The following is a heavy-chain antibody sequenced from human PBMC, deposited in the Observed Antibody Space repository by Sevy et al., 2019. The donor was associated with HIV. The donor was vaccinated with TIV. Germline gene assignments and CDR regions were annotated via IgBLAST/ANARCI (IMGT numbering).Heavy chain of an antibody. V-gene: IGHV4-30-4*08. CDR2: IYYSGTC. CDR3: ARSPGGYGNFDY. D-gene: IGHD5-12*01. Sequence: SETLSLTCTVSGGSLSGGIYYWSWIRQPPGKGLEWIAYIYYSGTCYYNPSLRSRVSIFIDTSKNQFSLKLTSVTAADTTVYFCARSPGGYGNFDYWGQGTLVTVSS. J-gene: IGHJ4*02. CDR1: GGSLSGGIYY.